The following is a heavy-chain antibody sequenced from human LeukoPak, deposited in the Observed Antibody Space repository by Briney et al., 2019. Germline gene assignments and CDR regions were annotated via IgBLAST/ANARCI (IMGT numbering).Heavy chain of an antibody. CDR1: GFTFDDYA. D-gene: IGHD6-13*01. J-gene: IGHJ4*02. Sequence: PGGSLRLSCAASGFTFDDYAMHWGRRAPGKGLEWVSGISGNSGIIGYADSVKGRVTISRDNAKNSLYLQINSLRAEDTGLYYCEKDPGAYTQQLAHPYYFAYWAQGTLVTVSS. CDR2: ISGNSGII. V-gene: IGHV3-9*01. CDR3: EKDPGAYTQQLAHPYYFAY.